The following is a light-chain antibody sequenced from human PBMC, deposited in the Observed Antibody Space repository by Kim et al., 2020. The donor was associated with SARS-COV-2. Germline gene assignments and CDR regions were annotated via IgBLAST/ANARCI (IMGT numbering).Light chain of an antibody. CDR2: YDS. CDR3: QVWDSSSDHRVV. J-gene: IGLJ2*01. Sequence: PGKTARSTCGGNSIGSKSVHWYPPKPGQAPVLVIYYDSDRPSGIPERFSGSNSGNTATLTISRVEAGDEADYYCQVWDSSSDHRVVFGGGTQLTVL. V-gene: IGLV3-21*04. CDR1: SIGSKS.